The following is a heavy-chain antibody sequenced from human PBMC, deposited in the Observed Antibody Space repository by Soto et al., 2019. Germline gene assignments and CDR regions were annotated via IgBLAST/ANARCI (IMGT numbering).Heavy chain of an antibody. D-gene: IGHD2-2*01. V-gene: IGHV4-61*01. CDR2: INHSGST. Sequence: SETLSLTCTVSGGSVSGGSDYWSWIRQPPGKGLEWIGEINHSGSTNYNPSLKSRVTISVDTSKNQFSLKLSSVTAADTAVYYCARGRLYAPFDPWGQGTLVTVSS. J-gene: IGHJ5*02. CDR1: GGSVSGGSDY. CDR3: ARGRLYAPFDP.